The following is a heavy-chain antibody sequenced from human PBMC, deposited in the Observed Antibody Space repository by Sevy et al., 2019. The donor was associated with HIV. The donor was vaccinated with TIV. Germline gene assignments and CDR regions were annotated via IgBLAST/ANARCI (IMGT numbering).Heavy chain of an antibody. J-gene: IGHJ6*02. CDR2: ISYDGSSK. CDR3: AREGDGDRYGMDV. Sequence: GGSLRLSCAASGFTFSLYAMHWVRQAPGKGLEWVTIISYDGSSKFYADSVEGRFTISRDNSRSTLFLEMNSLRPEDTAIYYCAREGDGDRYGMDVWGQGTTVTVSS. CDR1: GFTFSLYA. V-gene: IGHV3-30-3*01. D-gene: IGHD4-17*01.